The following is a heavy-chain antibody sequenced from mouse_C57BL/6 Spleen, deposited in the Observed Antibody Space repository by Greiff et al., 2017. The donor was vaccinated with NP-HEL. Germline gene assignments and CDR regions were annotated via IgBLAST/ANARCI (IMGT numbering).Heavy chain of an antibody. CDR3: ARERGNYGNYDY. CDR1: GYTFTSYW. J-gene: IGHJ2*01. D-gene: IGHD2-1*01. CDR2: INPSNGGT. V-gene: IGHV1-53*01. Sequence: QVQLQQSGTELVKPGASVKLSCKASGYTFTSYWMHWVKQRPGQGLEWIGNINPSNGGTNYNEKFKSKATLTVDKSSSTAYMQLSSLTSEDSAVYYCARERGNYGNYDYWGQGTTLTVSS.